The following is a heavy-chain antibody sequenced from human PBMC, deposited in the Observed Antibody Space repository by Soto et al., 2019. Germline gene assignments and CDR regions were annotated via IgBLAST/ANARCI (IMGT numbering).Heavy chain of an antibody. Sequence: PGESLKISCQVSGYNFNLYWVAWVRQTPGKGLEWIGMFYPGDSNTRYSPSFQGQVTLSVDKSITTAYLQWDSLKASDTGVYYCARHSGEYSSSSPFDYWGQGTLVTVSS. V-gene: IGHV5-51*01. CDR1: GYNFNLYW. CDR3: ARHSGEYSSSSPFDY. D-gene: IGHD6-6*01. CDR2: FYPGDSNT. J-gene: IGHJ4*02.